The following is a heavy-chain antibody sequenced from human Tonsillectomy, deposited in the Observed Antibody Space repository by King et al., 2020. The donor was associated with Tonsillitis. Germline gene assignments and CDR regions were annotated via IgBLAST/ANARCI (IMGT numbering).Heavy chain of an antibody. CDR3: ADLGTT. V-gene: IGHV3-30*04. CDR2: ISYDGSNK. CDR1: GFPFSRYA. D-gene: IGHD1-7*01. Sequence: VQLVESGGGVVQPGRSLRLSCAASGFPFSRYAMHWVRQAPGKGLEWAAVISYDGSNKYYADSVKGRFTISRDNSKNTLYLQMNRLRAEDTSVYYCADLGTTWGQGTLVTVSS. J-gene: IGHJ5*02.